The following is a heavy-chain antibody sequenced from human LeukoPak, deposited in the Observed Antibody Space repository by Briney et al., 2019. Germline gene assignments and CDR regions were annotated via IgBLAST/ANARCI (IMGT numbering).Heavy chain of an antibody. CDR2: ISYEGRNK. D-gene: IGHD2-8*01. J-gene: IGHJ4*02. Sequence: GGSLRLSCAASGFTFSSSVMHWVRQAPGKGLEWVALISYEGRNKYYADSVKGRFTISRDNSKNTLYLQMDSLRGEDTAVYFCAREAFSLSNGRVYYFDYWGQGTLVTVSS. CDR3: AREAFSLSNGRVYYFDY. CDR1: GFTFSSSV. V-gene: IGHV3-30*03.